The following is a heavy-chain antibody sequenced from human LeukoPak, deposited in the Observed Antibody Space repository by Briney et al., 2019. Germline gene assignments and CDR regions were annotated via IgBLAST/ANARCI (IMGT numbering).Heavy chain of an antibody. CDR3: ARSPELRYFDWYYYYYMDV. CDR1: GFTFSSYS. D-gene: IGHD3-9*01. V-gene: IGHV3-21*01. J-gene: IGHJ6*03. CDR2: ISSSSSYI. Sequence: GGSLRLSCAASGFTFSSYSMNWVRQAPGKGLEWVSSISSSSSYIYYADSVKGRFTISRDNAKNSLYLQMNSLRAEDTAVYYCARSPELRYFDWYYYYYMDVWGKGTTVTVSS.